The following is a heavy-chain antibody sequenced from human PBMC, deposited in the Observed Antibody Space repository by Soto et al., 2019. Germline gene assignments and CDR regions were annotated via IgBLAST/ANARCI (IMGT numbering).Heavy chain of an antibody. CDR3: ASVLERRSHY. V-gene: IGHV4-34*01. J-gene: IGHJ4*02. CDR1: GGSFSGYY. D-gene: IGHD1-1*01. Sequence: SETLSLTCAVYGGSFSGYYWSWIRQPPGKGLEWIGEINHSGSTNYNPSLKSRVTISVDTSKNQFSLKLSSVTAADTAVYYCASVLERRSHYWGQGTLVTVS. CDR2: INHSGST.